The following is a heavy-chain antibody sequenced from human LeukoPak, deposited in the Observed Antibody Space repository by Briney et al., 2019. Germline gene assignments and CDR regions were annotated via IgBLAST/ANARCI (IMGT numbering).Heavy chain of an antibody. J-gene: IGHJ4*02. CDR1: GGSVASDNYY. Sequence: SETLSLTCIVSGGSVASDNYYWNWIRQPPGKGLEWIGYVYNNGRTNCNPSLRSRVTILADTAKNQVSLKVSSVIAAYTAIYYCAALHPHRPLDDWGQGIMVSISS. CDR2: VYNNGRT. D-gene: IGHD4-11*01. CDR3: AALHPHRPLDD. V-gene: IGHV4-61*01.